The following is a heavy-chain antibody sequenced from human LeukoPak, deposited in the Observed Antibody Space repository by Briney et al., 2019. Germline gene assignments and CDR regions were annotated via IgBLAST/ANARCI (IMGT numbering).Heavy chain of an antibody. V-gene: IGHV4-39*01. J-gene: IGHJ5*02. CDR2: IYDSGST. D-gene: IGHD2-2*01. CDR1: GDSISSGSYY. Sequence: SETLSLTCTVSGDSISSGSYYWGWIRQPPGKGLEWIGSIYDSGSTYYNPSLKSRVTISADMSKNQFSLKLSSVTAADTAVYYCARHGLIVVVPAATRPSRFDPWGQGTLVTVSS. CDR3: ARHGLIVVVPAATRPSRFDP.